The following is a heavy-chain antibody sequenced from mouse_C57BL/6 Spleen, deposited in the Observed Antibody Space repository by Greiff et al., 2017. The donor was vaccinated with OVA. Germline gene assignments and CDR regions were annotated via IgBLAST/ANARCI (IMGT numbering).Heavy chain of an antibody. CDR1: GYSITSGYY. CDR3: ARDDNWDVWFAY. Sequence: VQLKESGPGLVKPSQSLSLTCSVTGYSITSGYYWNWIRQFPGNKLEWMGYISYDGSNNYNPSLKNRISITRDTSKNQFFLKLNSVTTADTATYYCARDDNWDVWFAYWGQGTLVTVSA. V-gene: IGHV3-6*01. J-gene: IGHJ3*01. D-gene: IGHD4-1*01. CDR2: ISYDGSN.